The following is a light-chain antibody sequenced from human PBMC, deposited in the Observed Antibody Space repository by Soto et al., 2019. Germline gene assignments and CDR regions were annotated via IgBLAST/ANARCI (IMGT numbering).Light chain of an antibody. J-gene: IGKJ1*01. CDR3: QQYGSSRT. CDR2: GAS. Sequence: DIQMTQSPGTLSSSVGERATISCRASQSVSSSYLAWYQQKPGQAPRLLIYGASSRATGIPDRFSGSGSGTDFTLSISRLEPEDFAVYYCQQYGSSRTFGQGTKVDIK. CDR1: QSVSSSY. V-gene: IGKV3-20*01.